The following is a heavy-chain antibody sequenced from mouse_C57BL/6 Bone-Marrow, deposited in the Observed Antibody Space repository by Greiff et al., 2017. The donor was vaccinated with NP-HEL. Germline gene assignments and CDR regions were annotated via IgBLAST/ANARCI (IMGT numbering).Heavy chain of an antibody. Sequence: QVQLQQPGAELVRPGTSVKLSCKASGYTFTSYWMHWVKQRPGQGLEWIGVIDPSDSYTNYNQKFKGKATLTVDTSSSTDYMQLSSLTSEDSAGYYGARDGLYAMDYWGQGTSVTVAS. CDR1: GYTFTSYW. J-gene: IGHJ4*01. V-gene: IGHV1-59*01. D-gene: IGHD1-1*01. CDR3: ARDGLYAMDY. CDR2: IDPSDSYT.